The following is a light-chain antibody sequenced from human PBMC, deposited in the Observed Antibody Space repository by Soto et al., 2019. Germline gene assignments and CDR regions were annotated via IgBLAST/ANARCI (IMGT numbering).Light chain of an antibody. J-gene: IGKJ1*01. CDR3: QHYGSSRA. V-gene: IGKV3-20*01. Sequence: EIVLTQSPGTLSLSPGERATFAGRASQSVRNNYLAWYQQKPGQAPRLLIYDAMSRAAGVPDRFSGSGSGTDFTLTISRLEPEDFALYYCQHYGSSRAFGQGTKVDIK. CDR2: DAM. CDR1: QSVRNNY.